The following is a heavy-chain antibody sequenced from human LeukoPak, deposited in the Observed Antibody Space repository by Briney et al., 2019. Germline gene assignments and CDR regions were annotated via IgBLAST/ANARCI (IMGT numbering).Heavy chain of an antibody. CDR1: GYTFTSYA. CDR2: INTNTGNP. J-gene: IGHJ6*02. Sequence: ASVKVSCKASGYTFTSYAMNWVRQAPGQGLEWMGWINTNTGNPTYAQGFTGRFVFSLDTSVSTAFLQISSLKAEDTAVYYCAGVVAADGMDVWGQGTTVTVSS. D-gene: IGHD2-15*01. V-gene: IGHV7-4-1*02. CDR3: AGVVAADGMDV.